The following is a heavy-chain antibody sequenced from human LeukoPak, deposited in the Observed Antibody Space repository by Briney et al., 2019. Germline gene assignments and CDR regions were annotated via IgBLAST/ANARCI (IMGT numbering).Heavy chain of an antibody. CDR3: AREQWFRCDC. CDR2: ISNDGNTI. Sequence: QPGGSLRLSCAASGFTFSTYGMHWIRQAPGKGLEWVSYISNDGNTIYYADSVKGRFTISRDNAKNSVYLQMNSLRAEDTAVYYCAREQWFRCDCWGQGILVTVSS. V-gene: IGHV3-48*04. CDR1: GFTFSTYG. D-gene: IGHD3-22*01. J-gene: IGHJ4*02.